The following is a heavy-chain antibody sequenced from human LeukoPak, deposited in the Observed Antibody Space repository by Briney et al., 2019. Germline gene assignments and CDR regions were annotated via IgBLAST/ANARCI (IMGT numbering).Heavy chain of an antibody. CDR3: AREKYSYYRSGSFSYFDY. J-gene: IGHJ4*02. Sequence: AVQVSCKASGGTFSSYSISWVRQAPGQGLEWMGGIIAIFVTANYAQKLQGRVTITADECTSTAYMELSSLRSEDTAVYYCAREKYSYYRSGSFSYFDYWGQGTLVTVSS. CDR2: IIAIFVTA. CDR1: GGTFSSYS. V-gene: IGHV1-69*13. D-gene: IGHD3-10*01.